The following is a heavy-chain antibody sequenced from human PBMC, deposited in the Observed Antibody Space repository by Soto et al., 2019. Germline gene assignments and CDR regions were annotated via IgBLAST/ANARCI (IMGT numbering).Heavy chain of an antibody. J-gene: IGHJ5*02. V-gene: IGHV3-21*01. D-gene: IGHD6-13*01. CDR3: TRDASRDSSARGWFDP. Sequence: GVSLRLSCAASGFTFRSFTMNWVRQAPGKGLEWVSTISSNSAYIYYTDALRGRFTISRDNAKNSLHLQMNSLRAEDTAVYYCTRDASRDSSARGWFDPWGTGTLVTDSS. CDR2: ISSNSAYI. CDR1: GFTFRSFT.